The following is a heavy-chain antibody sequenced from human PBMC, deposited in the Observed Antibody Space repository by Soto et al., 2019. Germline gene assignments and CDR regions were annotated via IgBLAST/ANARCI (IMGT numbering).Heavy chain of an antibody. V-gene: IGHV3-73*02. CDR1: GFTFSGSA. Sequence: EVQLVESGGGLVQPGGSLKLSCAASGFTFSGSAIHWVRQTSGKGLEWVGLIRNKANSYATVYAASVKGRFTISRDDSKNTYLQMDSLKAEDTAVYYCTRASGYYWNYYGLDVWGPGTTVTV. CDR2: IRNKANSYAT. CDR3: TRASGYYWNYYGLDV. J-gene: IGHJ6*02. D-gene: IGHD5-12*01.